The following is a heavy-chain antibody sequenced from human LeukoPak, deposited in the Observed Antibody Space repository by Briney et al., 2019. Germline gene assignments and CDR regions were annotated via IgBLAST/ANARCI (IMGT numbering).Heavy chain of an antibody. V-gene: IGHV3-23*01. CDR2: ISGSGDST. Sequence: GGSLRLSCAVSGFTFSNYVMSWVRQAPGKGLEWVSGISGSGDSTYYADSVKGRFTISRDNSKNTLYLQMNSLRAEDTAVYYCAREGCSSTSCQGNWFDPWGQGTLVTVSS. J-gene: IGHJ5*02. CDR3: AREGCSSTSCQGNWFDP. CDR1: GFTFSNYV. D-gene: IGHD2-2*01.